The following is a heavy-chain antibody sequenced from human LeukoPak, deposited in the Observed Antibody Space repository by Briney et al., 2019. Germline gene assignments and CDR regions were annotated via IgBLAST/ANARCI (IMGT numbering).Heavy chain of an antibody. CDR1: GFTFYMYA. J-gene: IGHJ5*01. CDR3: AKDRPNVHENSGHYYRRDGDS. V-gene: IGHV3-23*01. CDR2: MCGTAGCT. D-gene: IGHD3-22*01. Sequence: SGGSLRLSCQASGFTFYMYAMSWVRQAPGKGLEWVASMCGTAGCTFYPDSVKGRCTVSRDNSKNVLYLRMNSLTAEDTAIYYCAKDRPNVHENSGHYYRRDGDSWGQGTLVTVSS.